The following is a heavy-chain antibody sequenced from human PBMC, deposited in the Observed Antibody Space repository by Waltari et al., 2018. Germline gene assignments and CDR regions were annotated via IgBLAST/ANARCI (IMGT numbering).Heavy chain of an antibody. D-gene: IGHD6-6*01. V-gene: IGHV1-2*06. J-gene: IGHJ5*02. CDR3: ARTLPRMGSSGFNWFDP. CDR2: INPNSGGT. Sequence: QVQLVQSGAEVKKPGASVKVSCKASGSTFTGYYLHWVRQAPGQGLEWMGRINPNSGGTNYAQKFQGRVTMTRDTSISTAYMELSRLRSDDTAVYYCARTLPRMGSSGFNWFDPWGQGTLVTVSS. CDR1: GSTFTGYY.